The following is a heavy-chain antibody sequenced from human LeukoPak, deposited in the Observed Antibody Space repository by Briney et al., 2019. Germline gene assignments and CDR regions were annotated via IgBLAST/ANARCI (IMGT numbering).Heavy chain of an antibody. Sequence: SETLSLTCTVSGPSISSTIYYWGWIRQPPGKGLEWIGSMHSSGSTYYNPSLKSRVTISIDMSKNQFSPKLSSVTAADTAVYYCAREMYDSGGYRVSYFDYWGQGTLVTVSS. CDR1: GPSISSTIYY. V-gene: IGHV4-39*07. CDR3: AREMYDSGGYRVSYFDY. CDR2: MHSSGST. D-gene: IGHD3-22*01. J-gene: IGHJ4*02.